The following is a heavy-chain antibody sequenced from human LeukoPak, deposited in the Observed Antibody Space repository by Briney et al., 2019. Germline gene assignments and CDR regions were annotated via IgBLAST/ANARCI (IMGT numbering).Heavy chain of an antibody. D-gene: IGHD1-26*01. J-gene: IGHJ4*02. CDR2: IYYSGST. Sequence: PSETLSLTCTVSGGSISSSTSYWGWIRQPPGKGLEWIGSIYYSGSTYYNPSLKSRVTMSVDTSKNQFFLKLSSVTAADTAVYYCARGRPFGGGFHLDYWGQGTLVTVSA. CDR1: GGSISSSTSY. CDR3: ARGRPFGGGFHLDY. V-gene: IGHV4-39*02.